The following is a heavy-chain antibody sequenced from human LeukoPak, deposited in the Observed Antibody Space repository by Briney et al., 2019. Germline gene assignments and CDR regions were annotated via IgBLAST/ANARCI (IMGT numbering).Heavy chain of an antibody. CDR2: MYSSGNT. CDR3: ARDDGAY. V-gene: IGHV3-53*01. CDR1: GLAVSSTY. J-gene: IGHJ4*02. Sequence: QTGGSLRLSCAASGLAVSSTYMSWVRQDPGKGLEWVSLMYSSGNTYYADSVKGRFTISRDNSRNTLYLQMNSLRVEDTAVYYCARDDGAYWGQGTLVIVSS. D-gene: IGHD1-26*01.